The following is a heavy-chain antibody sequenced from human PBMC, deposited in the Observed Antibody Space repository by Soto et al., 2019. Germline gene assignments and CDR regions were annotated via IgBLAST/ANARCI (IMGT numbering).Heavy chain of an antibody. CDR1: GFSLSSSGVG. V-gene: IGHV2-5*02. CDR2: IYWDDDE. J-gene: IGHJ4*02. Sequence: QITLKESGPTLVNPTQTLTLTCTFSGFSLSSSGVGVGWIRQPPGKALEWLALIYWDDDERYSPSLRSRLTVTKETSKNQVVLTMTNMDPVDTATYYCALSRLNYWGQGTLVTVSS. CDR3: ALSRLNY.